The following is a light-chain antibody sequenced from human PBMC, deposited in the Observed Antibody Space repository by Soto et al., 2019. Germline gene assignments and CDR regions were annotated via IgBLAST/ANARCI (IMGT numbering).Light chain of an antibody. CDR2: DAS. CDR3: QQYDNLPYS. J-gene: IGKJ2*01. CDR1: QDISNH. V-gene: IGKV1-33*01. Sequence: DIQMTQSPSSLSASVGDRVTITCQASQDISNHLNWYQQKPGKVPKLLIYDASNLETGVPSRFSGSGSGTDFTFTISSLQPEDIATYYCQQYDNLPYSFGQGTKLEIK.